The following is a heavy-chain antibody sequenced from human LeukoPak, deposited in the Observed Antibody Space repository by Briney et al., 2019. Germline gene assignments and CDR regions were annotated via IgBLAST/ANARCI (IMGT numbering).Heavy chain of an antibody. J-gene: IGHJ4*02. V-gene: IGHV1-69*06. CDR3: ARDVLGYCSGGSCYSDY. CDR2: IIPIFGTA. D-gene: IGHD2-15*01. CDR1: GGTFSSYA. Sequence: ASVKVSCKASGGTFSSYAISWVRQAPGQGLEWMGGIIPIFGTANYAQKFQGRVTMTADKSTSTAYMELSSLRSEDTAVYYCARDVLGYCSGGSCYSDYWGQGTLVTVSS.